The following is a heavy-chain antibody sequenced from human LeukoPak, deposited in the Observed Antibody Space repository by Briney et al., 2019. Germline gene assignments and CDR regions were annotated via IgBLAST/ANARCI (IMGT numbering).Heavy chain of an antibody. CDR3: ARGAGAGYNLQPFDY. J-gene: IGHJ4*02. CDR2: ISFTGST. D-gene: IGHD5-24*01. Sequence: PSETLSLTCAVSGGSMSTYIWSWIRLPPGKGLEWIAFISFTGSTKYNPSLKSRVSISVDTSKNQFSLKLSSVTAADTAVYYCARGAGAGYNLQPFDYWGQGTLVTVSS. CDR1: GGSMSTYI. V-gene: IGHV4-59*08.